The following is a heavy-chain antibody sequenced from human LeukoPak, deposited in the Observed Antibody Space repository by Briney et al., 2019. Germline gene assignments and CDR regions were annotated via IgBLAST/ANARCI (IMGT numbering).Heavy chain of an antibody. CDR1: GGSISSGGYS. Sequence: SETLSLTCTVSGGSISSGGYSWTWIRQPPGKGLEWIGHIYYNVSAYYNPSLKSRVAISRDTSKNQFSLMLTSVTAADTAVYYCATGGYYYATRGYYPTLDHWGKGTLVPVSS. J-gene: IGHJ4*02. D-gene: IGHD3-22*01. CDR3: ATGGYYYATRGYYPTLDH. CDR2: IYYNVSA. V-gene: IGHV4-30-4*07.